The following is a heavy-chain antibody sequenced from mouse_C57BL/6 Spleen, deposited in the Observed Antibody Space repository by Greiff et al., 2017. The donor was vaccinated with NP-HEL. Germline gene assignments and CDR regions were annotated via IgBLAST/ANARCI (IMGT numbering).Heavy chain of an antibody. J-gene: IGHJ3*01. Sequence: VKLQQPGAELVMPGASVKLSCKASGYTFTSYWMHWVKQRPGQGLEWIGEIDPSDSYTNYNQKFKGKSTLTVDKSSSTAYMQLSSLTSEDSAVYYCARGYGSSYGWFAYWGQGTLVTVSA. V-gene: IGHV1-69*01. D-gene: IGHD1-1*01. CDR3: ARGYGSSYGWFAY. CDR2: IDPSDSYT. CDR1: GYTFTSYW.